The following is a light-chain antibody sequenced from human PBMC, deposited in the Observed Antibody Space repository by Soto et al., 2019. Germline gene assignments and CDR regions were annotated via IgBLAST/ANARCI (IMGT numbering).Light chain of an antibody. J-gene: IGKJ3*01. CDR1: QGIDTW. Sequence: DIQMTQSPSSVSASVGDRVTITCRASQGIDTWLAWFQQKPGEAPRLLVYDTSSLQSGVPSRFSGSRSGTLFTLTISSLQPEDFASYYCQHANSFPFTFGPGTKVDIK. V-gene: IGKV1D-12*01. CDR2: DTS. CDR3: QHANSFPFT.